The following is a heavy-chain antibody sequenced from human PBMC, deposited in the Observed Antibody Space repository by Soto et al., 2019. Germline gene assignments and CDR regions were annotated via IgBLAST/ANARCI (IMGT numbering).Heavy chain of an antibody. D-gene: IGHD1-26*01. CDR2: IIPILGIA. CDR3: ARDRIVGAQVLHY. J-gene: IGHJ4*02. CDR1: GGTFSSYT. V-gene: IGHV1-69*04. Sequence: ASVKVSCKASGGTFSSYTISWVRQAPGQGLEWMGRIIPILGIANYAQKFQGRVTIIADKSKSTAYMELSSLRSEDMAVYYCARDRIVGAQVLHYWGQGTLVTVSS.